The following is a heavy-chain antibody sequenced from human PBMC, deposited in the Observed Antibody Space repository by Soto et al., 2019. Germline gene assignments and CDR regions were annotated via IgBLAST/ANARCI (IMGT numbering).Heavy chain of an antibody. D-gene: IGHD2-21*01. CDR2: ISTSCTSK. V-gene: IGHV3-11*01. J-gene: IGHJ4*02. CDR1: GFTFSNYY. CDR3: ARYGVLFRAGLDS. Sequence: QVQLVESGGGLVKPGGSLRLSCAVSGFTFSNYYMAWIRQAPGKGLEWVSYISTSCTSKFYADSVKDRFTISRDNAENSLFLQMDSRRVEDTGGYCCARYGVLFRAGLDSWGQGTLVTVAS.